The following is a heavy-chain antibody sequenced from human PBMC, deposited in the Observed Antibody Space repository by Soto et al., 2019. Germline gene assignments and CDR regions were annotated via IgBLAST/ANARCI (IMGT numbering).Heavy chain of an antibody. CDR1: GYSFTSYW. J-gene: IGHJ6*02. D-gene: IGHD1-1*01. Sequence: PXESLKISCKGAGYSFTSYWISLVRQMPGKGLEWMGRIDPSDSYTNYSPSFQGHVTISADKSISTAYLQWSSLKASDTAMYYCARHPLTTGTVDYGMDVWGQGTTVTVSS. CDR2: IDPSDSYT. V-gene: IGHV5-10-1*01. CDR3: ARHPLTTGTVDYGMDV.